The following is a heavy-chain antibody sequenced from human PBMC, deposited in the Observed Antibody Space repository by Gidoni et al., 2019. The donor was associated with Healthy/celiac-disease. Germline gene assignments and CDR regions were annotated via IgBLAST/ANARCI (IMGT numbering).Heavy chain of an antibody. CDR1: GSSYSRYR. CDR2: ISYDGSNK. D-gene: IGHD1-7*01. CDR3: ARDGITGTTYYYYGMDV. J-gene: IGHJ6*02. V-gene: IGHV3-30*03. Sequence: VQLAASGGGVVQTGRALRLSCAASGSSYSRYRMHWVRQAPGKGLEWVAVISYDGSNKYYADSVKGRFTSSRDNSKNTLYLQMNSLRAEDTAVYYCARDGITGTTYYYYGMDVWGQGTTVTVSS.